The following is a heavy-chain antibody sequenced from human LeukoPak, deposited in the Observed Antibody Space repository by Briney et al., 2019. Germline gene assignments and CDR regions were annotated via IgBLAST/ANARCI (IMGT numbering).Heavy chain of an antibody. CDR1: GGSITNTSYY. CDR3: ARSRGSPYGSGSYHDY. Sequence: SATLSLTCIVSGGSITNTSYYWGWIRQPPGKGLEWIGSIYYSGSTYFNPSLKSRLTMSVDTSKNQFSLKLSSVTAADTAVYYCARSRGSPYGSGSYHDYWGQGTLVTVSS. V-gene: IGHV4-39*07. D-gene: IGHD3-10*01. J-gene: IGHJ4*02. CDR2: IYYSGST.